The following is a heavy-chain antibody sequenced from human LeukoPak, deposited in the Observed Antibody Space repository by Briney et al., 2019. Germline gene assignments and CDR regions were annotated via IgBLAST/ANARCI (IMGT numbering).Heavy chain of an antibody. CDR2: ITTSDGNT. J-gene: IGHJ4*02. D-gene: IGHD6-6*01. CDR3: ARGIAARPRPLDY. Sequence: PGGSLRLSCAASGFTFSSYTMSWVRQAPGKGLEWVSTITTSDGNTYYADSVKGRFTISRDNSKNTLYLQMNSLRAEDTAVYYCARGIAARPRPLDYWGQGTLVTVSS. V-gene: IGHV3-23*01. CDR1: GFTFSSYT.